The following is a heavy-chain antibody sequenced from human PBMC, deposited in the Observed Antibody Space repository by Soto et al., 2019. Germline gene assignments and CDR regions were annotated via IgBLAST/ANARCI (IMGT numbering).Heavy chain of an antibody. CDR1: GYTFTGYY. CDR3: ARDRSAVLTSPPDAFDI. Sequence: QVQLVQSGAEVKKPGASVKVSCKASGYTFTGYYMHWVRQAPGQGLEWMGWINPNSGGTNYAQKFQGWVTMTRDTSISTVYMEVSRLSSDDTAVYYCARDRSAVLTSPPDAFDIWGQGIMVIVSS. V-gene: IGHV1-2*04. J-gene: IGHJ3*02. CDR2: INPNSGGT. D-gene: IGHD2-21*02.